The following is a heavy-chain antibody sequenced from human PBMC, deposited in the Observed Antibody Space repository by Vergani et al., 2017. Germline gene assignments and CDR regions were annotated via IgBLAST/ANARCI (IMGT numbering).Heavy chain of an antibody. CDR3: ARDSSGWYDLVY. CDR2: IYYSGST. D-gene: IGHD6-19*01. J-gene: IGHJ4*02. Sequence: QVQLQESGPGLVKPSETLSLTCTVSGYSISSSSYYWGWIRQPPGKGLEWIGSIYYSGSTYYNPSLKSRVTISVDTSKNQFSLKLSSVTAADTAVYYCARDSSGWYDLVYWGQGTLVTVSS. CDR1: GYSISSSSYY. V-gene: IGHV4-39*07.